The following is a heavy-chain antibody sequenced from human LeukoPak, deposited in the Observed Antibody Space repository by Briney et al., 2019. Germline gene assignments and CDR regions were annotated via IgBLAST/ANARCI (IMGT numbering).Heavy chain of an antibody. Sequence: GGSLRLSCAASGFTFSSYAMSWVRQAPGKGLEWVSAISGSGGSTYYADSVKARFTISRDNSKNTLYLQMNSLRAEDTAVYYCAKAYTYYYDSSGYYFDYWGQGTLVTVSS. D-gene: IGHD3-22*01. V-gene: IGHV3-23*01. J-gene: IGHJ4*02. CDR3: AKAYTYYYDSSGYYFDY. CDR1: GFTFSSYA. CDR2: ISGSGGST.